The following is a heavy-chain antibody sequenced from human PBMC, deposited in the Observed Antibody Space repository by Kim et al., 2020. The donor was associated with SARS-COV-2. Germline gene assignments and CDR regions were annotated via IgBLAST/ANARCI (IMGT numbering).Heavy chain of an antibody. CDR1: GGSISSSSYY. CDR2: IYYSGST. V-gene: IGHV4-39*01. D-gene: IGHD1-26*01. Sequence: SETLSLTCTVSGGSISSSSYYWGWIRQPPGKGLEWIGSIYYSGSTYYNPSLKSRVTISVDTSKNQFSLKLSSVTAADTAVYYCASIGIVGATTVGSDAFDIWGQGTMVTVSS. J-gene: IGHJ3*02. CDR3: ASIGIVGATTVGSDAFDI.